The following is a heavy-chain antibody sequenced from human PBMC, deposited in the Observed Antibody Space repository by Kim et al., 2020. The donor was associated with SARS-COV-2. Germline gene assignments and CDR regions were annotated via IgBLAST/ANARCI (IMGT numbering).Heavy chain of an antibody. CDR1: EFTFSNYA. Sequence: GGSLRLSCAASEFTFSNYAMSWVRQAPGKGLEWVSTVSGGGHNTYYADSVKGRFTISRDNPKNTLYLQMNSLRAEDTAIYYCARRSSGWEFDYWGQGTL. CDR2: VSGGGHNT. J-gene: IGHJ4*02. D-gene: IGHD6-19*01. V-gene: IGHV3-23*01. CDR3: ARRSSGWEFDY.